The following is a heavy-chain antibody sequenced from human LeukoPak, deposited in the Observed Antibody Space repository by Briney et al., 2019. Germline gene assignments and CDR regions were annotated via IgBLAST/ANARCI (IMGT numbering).Heavy chain of an antibody. D-gene: IGHD6-13*01. CDR3: AKEGAAPGPDFDF. Sequence: SETLSLTCTVSGASIRSYYWSWLRQPPGKGLEWIGRIVPSGITNYNPSLESRVTMSVDTSKNQFSLNLKSVTAADTAVYYCAKEGAAPGPDFDFWGQGILVIVSS. J-gene: IGHJ4*02. CDR2: IVPSGIT. CDR1: GASIRSYY. V-gene: IGHV4-4*07.